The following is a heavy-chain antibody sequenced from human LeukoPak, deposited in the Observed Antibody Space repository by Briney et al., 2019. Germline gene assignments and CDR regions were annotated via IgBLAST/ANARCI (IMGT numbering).Heavy chain of an antibody. V-gene: IGHV4-39*07. CDR2: IYYSGST. CDR3: ARAPVMGGIVVPVPGAFDI. Sequence: SETLSLTCTVSGGSISSSSYYWGWIRQPPGKGLEWIGGIYYSGSTYYNPSLKSRVTISVDTSKNQFSLKLSSVTAADTAVYYCARAPVMGGIVVPVPGAFDIWGQGTMVTVSS. J-gene: IGHJ3*02. D-gene: IGHD3-22*01. CDR1: GGSISSSSYY.